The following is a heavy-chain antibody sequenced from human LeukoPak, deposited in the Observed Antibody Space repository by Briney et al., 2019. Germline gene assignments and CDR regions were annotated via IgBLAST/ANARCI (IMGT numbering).Heavy chain of an antibody. CDR1: GFTFSSYA. V-gene: IGHV3-23*01. Sequence: GGSLRLSCAASGFTFSSYAMSWVRQAPGKGLEWVSAISGSGGSTYYADSVKGRFTISRDNSKNTLYLQMNSLRAEDTAVYYCARDYVGATTPYFDYWGQGTLVTVSS. D-gene: IGHD1-26*01. J-gene: IGHJ4*02. CDR3: ARDYVGATTPYFDY. CDR2: ISGSGGST.